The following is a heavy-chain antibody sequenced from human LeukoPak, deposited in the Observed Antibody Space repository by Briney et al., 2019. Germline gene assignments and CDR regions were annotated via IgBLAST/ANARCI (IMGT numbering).Heavy chain of an antibody. J-gene: IGHJ6*02. Sequence: GGSLRLSCAASGFTFSSYSMNWVRQAPGKGLEWVSAISGSGGSTYYADSVKGRFTISRDNSKNTLYLQMNSLRAEDTAVYYCAKDYCSSTSCYYYYYYGMDVWGQGTTVTVSS. V-gene: IGHV3-23*01. CDR2: ISGSGGST. CDR3: AKDYCSSTSCYYYYYYGMDV. D-gene: IGHD2-2*01. CDR1: GFTFSSYS.